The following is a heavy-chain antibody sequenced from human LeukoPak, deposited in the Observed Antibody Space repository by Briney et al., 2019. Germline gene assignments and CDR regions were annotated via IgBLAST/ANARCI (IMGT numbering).Heavy chain of an antibody. Sequence: SQTLSLTCTVSGGSISSSSYYWSWIRQPAGKGLEWIGGIYTSGSTNYNPSLKSRVTISVDKSKNQFSLKLRSVTAADTAVYYCAREADSSSWYEEGWFDPWGQGTLVTVSS. D-gene: IGHD6-13*01. V-gene: IGHV4-61*02. CDR2: IYTSGST. CDR1: GGSISSSSYY. CDR3: AREADSSSWYEEGWFDP. J-gene: IGHJ5*02.